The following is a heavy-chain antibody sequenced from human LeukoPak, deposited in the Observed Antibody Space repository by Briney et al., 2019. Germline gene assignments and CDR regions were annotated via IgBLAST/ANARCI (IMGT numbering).Heavy chain of an antibody. J-gene: IGHJ4*02. V-gene: IGHV4-59*10. CDR1: GGSISSYY. CDR3: ASYGTAY. CDR2: IYTSGNT. Sequence: SETLSLTCAVYGGSISSYYWSWIRQPAGKGLEWIGRIYTSGNTNHNPSLKSRVTISVDTSKNQFSLKLSSVTAADTAVYYCASYGTAYWGQGTLVTVSS. D-gene: IGHD2-21*02.